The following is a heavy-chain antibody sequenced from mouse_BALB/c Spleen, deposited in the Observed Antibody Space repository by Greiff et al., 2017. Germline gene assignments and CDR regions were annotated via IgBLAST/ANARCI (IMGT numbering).Heavy chain of an antibody. D-gene: IGHD1-1*01. Sequence: EVQLQESGAELVKPGASVKLSCTASGFNIKDTYMHWVKQRPEQGLEWIGRIDPANGNTKYDPKFQGKATITADTSSNTAYLQLSTLTSEDTAVYYCATQANYCDSSAYYAVDYWGQGTPVTVSA. CDR3: ATQANYCDSSAYYAVDY. CDR1: GFNIKDTY. V-gene: IGHV14-3*02. CDR2: IDPANGNT. J-gene: IGHJ4*01.